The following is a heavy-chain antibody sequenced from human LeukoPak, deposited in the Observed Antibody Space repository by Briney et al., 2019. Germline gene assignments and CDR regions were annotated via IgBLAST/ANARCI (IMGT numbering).Heavy chain of an antibody. Sequence: GGSLRLSGAASGFTFSNTWMSWVRHAPGKGLEWGGRINSKSEGWTTDYGAPVKGRFTISRDDSKNTLYLQMNSLKTEDTAVYYCTTDLAMIVVVIPVDAFDIWGQGTMVTVSS. CDR3: TTDLAMIVVVIPVDAFDI. D-gene: IGHD3-22*01. V-gene: IGHV3-15*01. J-gene: IGHJ3*02. CDR1: GFTFSNTW. CDR2: INSKSEGWTT.